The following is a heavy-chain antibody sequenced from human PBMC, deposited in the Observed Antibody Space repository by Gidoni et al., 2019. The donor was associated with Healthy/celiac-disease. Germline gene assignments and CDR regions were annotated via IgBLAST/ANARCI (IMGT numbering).Heavy chain of an antibody. Sequence: EVQLVESGGGLVQPGGSLRLSCAASGFTFSSYEMNWGRQAPGKGLEWVSYISSSGSTIYYEASVKGRFTISRDNAKNSLYLQMNSLRDEDTAVYYCARDQRFGELIYGMDVWGQGTTVTVSS. D-gene: IGHD3-10*01. CDR3: ARDQRFGELIYGMDV. CDR2: ISSSGSTI. V-gene: IGHV3-48*03. J-gene: IGHJ6*02. CDR1: GFTFSSYE.